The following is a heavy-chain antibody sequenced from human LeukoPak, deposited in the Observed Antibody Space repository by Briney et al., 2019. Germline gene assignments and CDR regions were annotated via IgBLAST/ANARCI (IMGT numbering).Heavy chain of an antibody. J-gene: IGHJ4*02. CDR2: ISPYNGNT. D-gene: IGHD2-15*01. Sequence: ASVKVSCKASGYTFTSYGISWVRQAPGQGLAWMGWISPYNGNTNYAQKLQGRVTMTTDTSTSTAYMELRSLRSDDTAVYYCARDLGYCSGGSCYGFDYWGQGTLVTVSS. CDR1: GYTFTSYG. CDR3: ARDLGYCSGGSCYGFDY. V-gene: IGHV1-18*01.